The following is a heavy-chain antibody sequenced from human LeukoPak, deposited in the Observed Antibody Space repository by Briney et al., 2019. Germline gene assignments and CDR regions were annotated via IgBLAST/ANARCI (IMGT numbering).Heavy chain of an antibody. V-gene: IGHV4-59*08. CDR2: IYYSGSA. D-gene: IGHD2-8*01. CDR3: ASFVGYCTNGVCYYNDY. J-gene: IGHJ4*02. CDR1: GGSISSYY. Sequence: KPSETLSLTCTVSGGSISSYYWSWIRQPPGKGLEWIGYIYYSGSANYNPPLKSRVTISVHTSKNQFSLKLTSVTAADTAVYYCASFVGYCTNGVCYYNDYWGQGTLVTVSS.